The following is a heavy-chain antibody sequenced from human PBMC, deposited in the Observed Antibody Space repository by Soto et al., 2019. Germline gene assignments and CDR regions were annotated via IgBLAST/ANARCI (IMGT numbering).Heavy chain of an antibody. CDR1: GYTFTSYG. V-gene: IGHV1-18*01. CDR2: ISAYNGNT. J-gene: IGHJ5*02. CDR3: ARDYGYQLLYGHWFDP. D-gene: IGHD2-2*02. Sequence: QVQLVQSGAEVKKPGASVKVSCKASGYTFTSYGISWVRQAPGQGLEWMGWISAYNGNTNYAQKLQGRVTMTTDTSTSTADMELRSLRSDDTAVYYCARDYGYQLLYGHWFDPWGQGTLVTVSS.